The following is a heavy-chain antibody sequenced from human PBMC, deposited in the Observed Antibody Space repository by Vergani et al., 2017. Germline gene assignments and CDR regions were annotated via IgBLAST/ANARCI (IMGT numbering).Heavy chain of an antibody. D-gene: IGHD3-22*01. V-gene: IGHV3-48*03. J-gene: IGHJ4*02. CDR2: ISSSGSTI. CDR1: GFTFSSYE. Sequence: EVQLVESGGGLVQPGGSLRLSCAASGFTFSSYEMNWVRQAPGKGLEWVSYISSSGSTIYYADSEKGRFTISRDNAKNSLYLQMNSLRAEDTAVYYCARDGGYYYDSSGPRDWGQGTLVTVSS. CDR3: ARDGGYYYDSSGPRD.